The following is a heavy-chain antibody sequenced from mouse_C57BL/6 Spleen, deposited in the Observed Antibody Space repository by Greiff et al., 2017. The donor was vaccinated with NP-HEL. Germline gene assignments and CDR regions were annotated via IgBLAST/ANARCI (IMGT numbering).Heavy chain of an antibody. V-gene: IGHV5-9*01. CDR1: GFTFSSYT. J-gene: IGHJ1*03. CDR2: ISGGGGNT. D-gene: IGHD1-1*01. CDR3: ASQDMKYYGSSFYWYFDV. Sequence: EVKLMESGGGLVKPGGSLKLSCAASGFTFSSYTMSWVRQTPEKRLEWVATISGGGGNTYYPDSVKGRFTISRDNAKNTLYLQMSSLRSEDTALYYCASQDMKYYGSSFYWYFDVWGTGTTVTVSS.